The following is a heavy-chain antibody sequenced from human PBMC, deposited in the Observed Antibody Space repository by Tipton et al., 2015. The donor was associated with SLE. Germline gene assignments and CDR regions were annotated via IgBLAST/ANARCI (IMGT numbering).Heavy chain of an antibody. J-gene: IGHJ2*01. CDR1: GGSISSGSYY. V-gene: IGHV4-61*02. CDR2: IYTSGRT. D-gene: IGHD2-2*01. Sequence: TLSLTCTVSGGSISSGSYYWSWIRQPAGKGLEWIGRIYTSGRTNYNPSLKSRVTISVDTSKNQFSLKLSSVPAADTAVYYCARAVPAAWYFDLWGRGTLVTVSS. CDR3: ARAVPAAWYFDL.